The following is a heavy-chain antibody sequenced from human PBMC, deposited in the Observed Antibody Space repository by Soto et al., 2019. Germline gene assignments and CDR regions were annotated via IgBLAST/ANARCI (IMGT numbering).Heavy chain of an antibody. CDR3: AVYSGSYSYFDY. D-gene: IGHD1-26*01. CDR1: GGSISSGGYY. CDR2: IYYSGST. Sequence: PSETLSLTCTVSGGSISSGGYYWSWIRQHPGKGLERIGYIYYSGSTYYNPSLKSRVTISVDTSKNQFSLKLSSVTAADTAVYYCAVYSGSYSYFDYWGQGTLVTVSS. V-gene: IGHV4-31*03. J-gene: IGHJ4*02.